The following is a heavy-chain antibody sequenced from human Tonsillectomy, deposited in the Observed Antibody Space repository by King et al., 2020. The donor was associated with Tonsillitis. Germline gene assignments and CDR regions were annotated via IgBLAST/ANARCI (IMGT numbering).Heavy chain of an antibody. CDR3: AKDLGRGYYYYGMDV. CDR2: ISYDGSNK. V-gene: IGHV3-30*18. J-gene: IGHJ6*02. D-gene: IGHD3-10*01. Sequence: VQLVESGGGVVQPWRSLRLSCAASGFTFSSYGMHWVRQAPGKGLEWVAVISYDGSNKYYADSVKGRFTISRDNSKNTLYLQMNSLRAEDTAVYYCAKDLGRGYYYYGMDVWGQGTTVTVSS. CDR1: GFTFSSYG.